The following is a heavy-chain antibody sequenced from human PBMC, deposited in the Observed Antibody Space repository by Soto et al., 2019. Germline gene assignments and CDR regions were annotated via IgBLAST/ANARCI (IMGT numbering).Heavy chain of an antibody. J-gene: IGHJ4*02. CDR3: ARGLYRSSWYRADD. CDR2: IYYSGST. V-gene: IGHV4-59*01. D-gene: IGHD6-13*01. Sequence: SETLSLTCTVSGGSISSYYWIWIRQPPGKGLEWIGYIYYSGSTNHNPSLKSRVTISVDTSKNQFSLKLRSVTAADTAVYYCARGLYRSSWYRADDWGQGILVTVSS. CDR1: GGSISSYY.